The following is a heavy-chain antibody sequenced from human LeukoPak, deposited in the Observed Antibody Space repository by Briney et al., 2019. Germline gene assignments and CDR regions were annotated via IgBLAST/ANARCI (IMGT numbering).Heavy chain of an antibody. Sequence: SETLSLTCTVSGGSISSYYWSWIRQPPGKGLEWIGYIYYSGSTNYNPSLKSRVTISVDTSKNQFSLKLSSVPAADTAVYYGARDLLPPWRDYYMDAWGKGPTVTVSS. CDR3: ARDLLPPWRDYYMDA. V-gene: IGHV4-59*01. CDR1: GGSISSYY. J-gene: IGHJ6*03. CDR2: IYYSGST.